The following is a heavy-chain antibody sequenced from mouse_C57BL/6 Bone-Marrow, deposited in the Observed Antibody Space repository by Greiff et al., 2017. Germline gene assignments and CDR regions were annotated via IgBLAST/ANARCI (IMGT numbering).Heavy chain of an antibody. V-gene: IGHV1-39*01. CDR3: SRRRLRLYFDY. D-gene: IGHD2-4*01. Sequence: EVKVVESGPELVKPGASVKISCKASGYSFTDYNMNWVKQSNGKSLEGIGVINPNYGTTSYNQKFKGKATLTVDQSSSTAYMQLNSLTSEDSAVYYCSRRRLRLYFDYWGQGTTLTVSS. CDR2: INPNYGTT. J-gene: IGHJ2*01. CDR1: GYSFTDYN.